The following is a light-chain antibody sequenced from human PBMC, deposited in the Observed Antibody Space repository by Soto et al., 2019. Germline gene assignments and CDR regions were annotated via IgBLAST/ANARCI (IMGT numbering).Light chain of an antibody. CDR3: QQYNNWPPT. Sequence: EIVMTQPPATLSVSPGERATLSCRATQSVSSNLAWYQQKPGQAPRLLIYGASTRATCIPARFSGSRSGTEFTLTISSLQSEDFAVYYCQQYNNWPPTFGQGTRLEIK. J-gene: IGKJ5*01. CDR1: QSVSSN. V-gene: IGKV3-15*01. CDR2: GAS.